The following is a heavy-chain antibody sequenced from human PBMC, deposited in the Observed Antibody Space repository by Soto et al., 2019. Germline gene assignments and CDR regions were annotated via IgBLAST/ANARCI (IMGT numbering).Heavy chain of an antibody. Sequence: SETLSLTCTVSGGSISSYYWSWIRQPPGKGLEWIGYIYYSGSTNYNPSLKGRVTISVDTSKNQFSLKLSSVTAADTAVYYCARVIRDGYNTAFDYWGQGTLVTVSS. J-gene: IGHJ4*02. CDR1: GGSISSYY. D-gene: IGHD5-12*01. V-gene: IGHV4-59*01. CDR3: ARVIRDGYNTAFDY. CDR2: IYYSGST.